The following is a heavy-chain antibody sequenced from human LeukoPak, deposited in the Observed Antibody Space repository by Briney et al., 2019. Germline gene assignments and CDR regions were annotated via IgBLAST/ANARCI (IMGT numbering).Heavy chain of an antibody. CDR2: IYTSGST. J-gene: IGHJ4*02. Sequence: SETLSLTCTVSGGSISNYYWSWIRQPAGKGLEWIGRIYTSGSTNYNPSLKSRVTMSVDTSKNQFPLRLSSVTAADTAVYYCARGGSYGFVYWGQGTLVTVSS. D-gene: IGHD5-18*01. CDR3: ARGGSYGFVY. CDR1: GGSISNYY. V-gene: IGHV4-4*07.